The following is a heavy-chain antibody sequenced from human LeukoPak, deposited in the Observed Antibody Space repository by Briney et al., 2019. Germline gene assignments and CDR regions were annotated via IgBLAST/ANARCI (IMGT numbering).Heavy chain of an antibody. Sequence: PGGSLRLSCAASGFTFSSYAMHWVRQAPGKGLEWVAVISYDGSNKYYADSVKGRFTISRDNSKNTLYLQMNSLRAEDTAVCYCAGDRVTIFDYWGQGTLVTVSS. CDR1: GFTFSSYA. J-gene: IGHJ4*02. V-gene: IGHV3-30*04. D-gene: IGHD4-11*01. CDR3: AGDRVTIFDY. CDR2: ISYDGSNK.